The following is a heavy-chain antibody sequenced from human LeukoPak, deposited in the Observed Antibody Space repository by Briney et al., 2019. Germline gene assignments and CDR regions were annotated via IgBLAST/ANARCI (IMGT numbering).Heavy chain of an antibody. D-gene: IGHD6-6*01. CDR3: ARELAAQVRWFDP. CDR2: ISYDGSNK. V-gene: IGHV3-30*03. Sequence: GGSLRLSCAASGFIFSSYGTHWVRQAPGKGLEWVAVISYDGSNKYYADSVKGRFTISRDNSKNTLYLQMNSLRAEDTAVYYCARELAAQVRWFDPWRQGTLVTVSS. CDR1: GFIFSSYG. J-gene: IGHJ5*02.